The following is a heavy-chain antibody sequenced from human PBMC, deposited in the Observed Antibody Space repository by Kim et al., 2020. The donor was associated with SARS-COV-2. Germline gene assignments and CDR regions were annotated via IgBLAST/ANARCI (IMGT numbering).Heavy chain of an antibody. J-gene: IGHJ4*02. CDR2: ISYDGSNK. CDR1: GFTFSSYS. CDR3: ARERDSGSGSYFGYDY. Sequence: GGSLRLSCAASGFTFSSYSMHWVRQAPGKGLEWVAVISYDGSNKYYADSVKGRFTISRDNSKNTLYLQMNSLRAEDTAVYYCARERDSGSGSYFGYDYWGQGTLVTVSS. V-gene: IGHV3-30*04. D-gene: IGHD1-26*01.